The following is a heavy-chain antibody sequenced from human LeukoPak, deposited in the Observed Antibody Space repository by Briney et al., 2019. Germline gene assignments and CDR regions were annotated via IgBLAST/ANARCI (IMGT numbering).Heavy chain of an antibody. V-gene: IGHV3-7*01. D-gene: IGHD4-23*01. CDR1: GFTFSSYW. CDR3: ATDRVTDIGYYYYMDV. CDR2: IKQDGSEK. Sequence: GGSLRLSCAASGFTFSSYWMSWVRQAPGKGLEWVANIKQDGSEKYYVDSVKGRFTISRDNAKNSLYLQMNSLRAEDTAVYYCATDRVTDIGYYYYMDVWGKGTTVIVSS. J-gene: IGHJ6*03.